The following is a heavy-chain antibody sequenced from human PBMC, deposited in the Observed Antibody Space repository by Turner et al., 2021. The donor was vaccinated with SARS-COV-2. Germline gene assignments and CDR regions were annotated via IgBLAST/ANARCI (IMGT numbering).Heavy chain of an antibody. J-gene: IGHJ4*02. CDR1: GASISGSY. Sequence: HVQLQESGPGLVKPSATLSLTCTVSGASISGSYWSWVRQPPGKGLEWIGYIHFSGTTNYNPSLRSRVTISLDTSKSQFSLHLRSVTAADTAVYYCTRELGYCSDGSCRFEYDYWGQGTLVTVSS. CDR2: IHFSGTT. D-gene: IGHD2-15*01. CDR3: TRELGYCSDGSCRFEYDY. V-gene: IGHV4-59*01.